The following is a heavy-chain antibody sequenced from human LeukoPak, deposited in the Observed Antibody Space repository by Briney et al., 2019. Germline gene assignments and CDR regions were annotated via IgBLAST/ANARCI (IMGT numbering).Heavy chain of an antibody. J-gene: IGHJ3*02. CDR3: ARDRIGSGYHGGDAFDI. CDR2: IYYSGST. D-gene: IGHD5-12*01. V-gene: IGHV4-59*01. Sequence: SETLSLTCTVSGVSLRGYYWGWIRQPPGKGLEWIGYIYYSGSTNYKTSLRSRVSISVDTSKNQFSLKLTSLTAADTAVYYCARDRIGSGYHGGDAFDIWGQGAMVTVS. CDR1: GVSLRGYY.